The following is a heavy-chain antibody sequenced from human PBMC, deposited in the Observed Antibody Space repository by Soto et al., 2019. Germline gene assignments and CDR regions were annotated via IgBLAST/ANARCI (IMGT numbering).Heavy chain of an antibody. CDR3: SRGDATKIVVTTYYAMDV. Sequence: QVQLVQSGAEVKKPGSSVRVSCKASGGTLSNYGISWVRQAPGQGLEWMGGIIPVFGTANYAQKFQGRVTITAYESKSTVYMDVTSLRSEDTAVYYCSRGDATKIVVTTYYAMDVWGQGTTVSVS. V-gene: IGHV1-69*12. CDR2: IIPVFGTA. CDR1: GGTLSNYG. J-gene: IGHJ6*02. D-gene: IGHD4-17*01.